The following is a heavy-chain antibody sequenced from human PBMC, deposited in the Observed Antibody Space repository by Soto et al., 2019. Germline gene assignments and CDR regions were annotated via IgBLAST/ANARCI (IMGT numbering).Heavy chain of an antibody. CDR1: GGTFSSYA. V-gene: IGHV1-69*12. D-gene: IGHD2-15*01. CDR2: IIPIFRTA. CDR3: ASVETQRYSYGMDV. Sequence: QVQLVQSGAEVKKPGSSVKVSCKASGGTFSSYAISWVRQAPGQGLEWMGGIIPIFRTADYAQTFQGRVTITADASTSTAYMELSSLRSEDTAVYYCASVETQRYSYGMDVWGQGTTVTVSS. J-gene: IGHJ6*02.